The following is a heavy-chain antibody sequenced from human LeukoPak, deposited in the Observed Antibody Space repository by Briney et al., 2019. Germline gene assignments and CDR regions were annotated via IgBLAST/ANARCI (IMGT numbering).Heavy chain of an antibody. J-gene: IGHJ4*02. Sequence: GGSLRLSCAASGFAFSSYEMSWVRQAPGKGLEWVSYISSSGSTIYYADSVKGRFTISRDNAKNSLYLQMNSLRAEDTAVYYCARDLAVAEGDYWGQGTLVTVSS. CDR1: GFAFSSYE. D-gene: IGHD6-19*01. CDR2: ISSSGSTI. CDR3: ARDLAVAEGDY. V-gene: IGHV3-48*03.